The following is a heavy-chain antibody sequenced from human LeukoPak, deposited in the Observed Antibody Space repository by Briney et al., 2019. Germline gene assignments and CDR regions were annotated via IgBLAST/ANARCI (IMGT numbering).Heavy chain of an antibody. V-gene: IGHV5-51*03. J-gene: IGHJ4*02. CDR2: IYPGDSDT. CDR1: GYSFTSYW. Sequence: GESLKISCKGSGYSFTSYWIGWVRQMPGKGMEWMGIIYPGDSDTIYSPSFQGQVTISADKSISTAYLQWSSLKASDTAMYYCARVGKGIAVAGTPFDYWGQGTLVTVSS. D-gene: IGHD6-19*01. CDR3: ARVGKGIAVAGTPFDY.